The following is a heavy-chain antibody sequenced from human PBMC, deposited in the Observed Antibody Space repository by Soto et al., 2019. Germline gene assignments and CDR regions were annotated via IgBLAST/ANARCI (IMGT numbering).Heavy chain of an antibody. CDR1: GYSYTSYW. D-gene: IGHD6-19*01. Sequence: PVASEKSSCKGCGYSYTSYWIGSVHQIPGKGLEWMGIIYPGDSDTRYSPSFQGQVTISADKSISTAYLQWSSLKASDTAMYYCARPDAIAVAGSFDYWGQGTLVTVSS. CDR2: IYPGDSDT. J-gene: IGHJ4*02. V-gene: IGHV5-51*07. CDR3: ARPDAIAVAGSFDY.